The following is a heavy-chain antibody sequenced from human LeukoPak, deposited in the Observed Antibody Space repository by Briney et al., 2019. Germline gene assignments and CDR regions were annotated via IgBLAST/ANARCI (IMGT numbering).Heavy chain of an antibody. CDR1: GGTFSSYA. CDR3: ARDPGGLDYGDY. J-gene: IGHJ4*02. CDR2: IIPIFGTA. D-gene: IGHD5-12*01. V-gene: IGHV1-69*13. Sequence: ASVKVSCKASGGTFSSYAISWVRQAPGQGLEWMGGIIPIFGTANYAQKFQGRVTITADESTSTAYMELSSLRSEDTAVYYCARDPGGLDYGDYWGQGTLVTVSS.